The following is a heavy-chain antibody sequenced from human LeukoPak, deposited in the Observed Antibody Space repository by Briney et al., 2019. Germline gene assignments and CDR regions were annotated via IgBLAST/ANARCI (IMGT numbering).Heavy chain of an antibody. CDR2: INPNSGGT. V-gene: IGHV1-2*06. Sequence: ASVKVSCKASGYTFTGYYIHWVRQAPGQGLEWMGRINPNSGGTNYAQKFQGRVTMTRDTSISTAYMELSRLRSDDTAVYYCAREVRSTSCHFDYWGQGTLVTVSS. D-gene: IGHD2-2*01. CDR1: GYTFTGYY. CDR3: AREVRSTSCHFDY. J-gene: IGHJ4*02.